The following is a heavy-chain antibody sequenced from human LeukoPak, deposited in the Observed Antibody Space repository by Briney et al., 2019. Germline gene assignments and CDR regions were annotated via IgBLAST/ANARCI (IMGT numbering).Heavy chain of an antibody. D-gene: IGHD5-18*01. CDR3: ARGLQLGRWLTLNAFDI. CDR2: INHSGST. J-gene: IGHJ3*02. Sequence: SETLSLTCAVYGGSLSGYYWSWIRQPPGKGLEWIGEINHSGSTNYNPSLKSRVTISVDTSKNQFSLKLSSVTAADTAVYYCARGLQLGRWLTLNAFDIWGQGTMVTVSS. V-gene: IGHV4-34*01. CDR1: GGSLSGYY.